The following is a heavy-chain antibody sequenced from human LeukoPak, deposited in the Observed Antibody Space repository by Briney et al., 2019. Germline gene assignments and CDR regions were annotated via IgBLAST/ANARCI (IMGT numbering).Heavy chain of an antibody. D-gene: IGHD3-3*01. CDR2: IYYSGST. CDR3: ARASFDFWSGYYVY. CDR1: GGSISSYY. Sequence: SETLSLTCTVSGGSISSYYWSWIRQPPGKGLEWIGYIYYSGSTNYNPSLKSRVTISVDTSKNQFSLKLSSVTAAGTAVYYCARASFDFWSGYYVYWGQGTLVTVSS. V-gene: IGHV4-59*01. J-gene: IGHJ4*02.